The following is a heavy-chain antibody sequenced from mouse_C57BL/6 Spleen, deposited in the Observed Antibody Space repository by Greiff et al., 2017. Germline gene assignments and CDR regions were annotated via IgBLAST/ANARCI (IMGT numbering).Heavy chain of an antibody. CDR2: ISSGSSTI. CDR1: GFTFSDYG. V-gene: IGHV5-17*01. Sequence: EVKVVESGGGLVKPGGSLKLSCAASGFTFSDYGMHWVRQAPEKGLEWVAYISSGSSTIYSADTATGRFTISSANAKNTLFLQRTSLRAEDMAMYYCARVGGWFACWGQGTLVTVSA. J-gene: IGHJ3*01. CDR3: ARVGGWFAC.